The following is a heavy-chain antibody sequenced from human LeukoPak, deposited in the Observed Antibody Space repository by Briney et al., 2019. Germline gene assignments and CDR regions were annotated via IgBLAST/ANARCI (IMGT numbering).Heavy chain of an antibody. J-gene: IGHJ3*02. D-gene: IGHD3-3*01. V-gene: IGHV4-38-2*01. Sequence: PSETLSLTCAVSGYSISSGYHWGWIRQPPGKGLEWIGYIHHSGTTDYNPSLKSRVIILVDTTKNQFSLKVGSLTAADTAVYYCARMLGVITRDAYDIWGRGTMVIVSS. CDR1: GYSISSGYH. CDR3: ARMLGVITRDAYDI. CDR2: IHHSGTT.